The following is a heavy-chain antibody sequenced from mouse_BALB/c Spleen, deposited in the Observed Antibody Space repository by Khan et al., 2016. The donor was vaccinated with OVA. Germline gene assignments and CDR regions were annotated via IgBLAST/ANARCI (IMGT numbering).Heavy chain of an antibody. D-gene: IGHD1-1*01. CDR2: IAPGSSNG. J-gene: IGHJ4*01. Sequence: DLVKPGASVKLSCKASGYTFTSYWINWIKQRPGQGHEWIGRIAPGSSNGYYNDMFKGKATLTVDTSYSHAYIQLSSLSSEYAAVYFCARENYYGRSCYAMDYWGQGTSVTVSS. CDR3: ARENYYGRSCYAMDY. V-gene: IGHV1S41*01. CDR1: GYTFTSYW.